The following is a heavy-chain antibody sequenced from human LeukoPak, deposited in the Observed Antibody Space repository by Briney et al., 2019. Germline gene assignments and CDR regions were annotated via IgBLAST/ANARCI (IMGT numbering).Heavy chain of an antibody. V-gene: IGHV3-53*01. D-gene: IGHD4-17*01. CDR1: GFTFSSYA. CDR2: IYSGGTT. Sequence: HPGGSLRLSCAASGFTFSSYAMSWVRQAPGKGLEWVSIIYSGGTTYYADSAQGRFTISRDNSKNTVYLQMNSLRVEDTAVYYCARDPRTTGKSNYGMDVWGQGTTVTVSS. CDR3: ARDPRTTGKSNYGMDV. J-gene: IGHJ6*02.